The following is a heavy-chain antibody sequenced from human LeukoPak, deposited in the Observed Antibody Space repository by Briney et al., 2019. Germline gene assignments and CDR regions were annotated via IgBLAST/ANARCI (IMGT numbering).Heavy chain of an antibody. CDR1: GGSISIYY. CDR2: IYHSGTT. D-gene: IGHD4-17*01. V-gene: IGHV4-59*08. J-gene: IGHJ3*01. CDR3: ARQRDYADYLDAFDV. Sequence: SETLSLTCTVSGGSISIYYWSWIRQPPGKCLECIGYIYHSGTTNYNPSLKSRVTISVDTSKNQFSLKLSSVTAADTAIYYCARQRDYADYLDAFDVWGQGTMVTVSS.